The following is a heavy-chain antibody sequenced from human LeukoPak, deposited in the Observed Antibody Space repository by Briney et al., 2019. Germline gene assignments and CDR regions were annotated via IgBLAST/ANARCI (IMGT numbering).Heavy chain of an antibody. Sequence: RASVKVSCKASGNIFTGYYLHWVRQAPGQGLEWMGWINPNGGGPKYAPKFQGRVIMTRDTSINTFYMELSRLRFDDTAVYYCATGLFSYYSGSGAWGQGSLVTVSS. CDR2: INPNGGGP. V-gene: IGHV1-2*02. CDR3: ATGLFSYYSGSGA. J-gene: IGHJ4*02. CDR1: GNIFTGYY. D-gene: IGHD3-10*01.